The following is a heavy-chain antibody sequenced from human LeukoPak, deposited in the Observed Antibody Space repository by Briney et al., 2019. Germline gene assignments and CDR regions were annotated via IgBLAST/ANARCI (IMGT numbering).Heavy chain of an antibody. J-gene: IGHJ5*02. D-gene: IGHD3-10*01. CDR1: GFTFSSYW. V-gene: IGHV3-7*03. CDR2: IKQDGSEK. Sequence: GGSLRLSCAAPGFTFSSYWMSWVRQAPGKGLEWVANIKQDGSEKYYVDSVKGRFAISRDNAKNSLYLQMNSLRAEDTAVYYCARELDHYYGSVFDPWGQGTLVTVSS. CDR3: ARELDHYYGSVFDP.